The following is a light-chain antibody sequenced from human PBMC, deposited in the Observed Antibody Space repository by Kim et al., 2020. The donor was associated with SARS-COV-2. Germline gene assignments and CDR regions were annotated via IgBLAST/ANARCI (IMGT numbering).Light chain of an antibody. CDR1: SSDVGGYTY. V-gene: IGLV2-11*01. CDR3: CSYAGSYWV. J-gene: IGLJ3*02. CDR2: DVT. Sequence: PGQSVTISCTGTSSDVGGYTYVSWYQHHPGKAPKLMIYDVTKRPSGVPDRFSGSKSGNTASLTISGLQAEDEADYYCCSYAGSYWVFGGGTQLTVL.